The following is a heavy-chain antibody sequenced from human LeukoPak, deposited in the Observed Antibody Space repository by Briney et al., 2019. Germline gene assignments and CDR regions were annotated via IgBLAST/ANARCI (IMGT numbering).Heavy chain of an antibody. J-gene: IGHJ4*02. V-gene: IGHV3-21*04. CDR1: GFTFRTHS. CDR3: ARGSGVHV. Sequence: PGGSLRLSCEASGFTFRTHSMNWVRQAPGKGLEWVSSITKSSTYVYYADSVKGRFTISRDNANNSLFPQMNNLGVDDTGVYYCARGSGVHVWGQGTLVLVSS. D-gene: IGHD3-10*01. CDR2: ITKSSTYV.